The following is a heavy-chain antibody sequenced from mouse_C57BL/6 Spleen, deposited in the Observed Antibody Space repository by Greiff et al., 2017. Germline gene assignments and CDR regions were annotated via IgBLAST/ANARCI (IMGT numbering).Heavy chain of an antibody. CDR3: ARRLYYGDAMDY. D-gene: IGHD1-1*02. Sequence: VQLQQPGAELVRPGTSVKLSCTASGYTFTSYWMHWVKQRPGQGLEWIGVIDPSYSYTNYNQKFKGKATLTVDTSSSTAYMHLSSLTSEDSAVYYGARRLYYGDAMDYWGQGTSVTVSS. CDR1: GYTFTSYW. V-gene: IGHV1-59*01. CDR2: IDPSYSYT. J-gene: IGHJ4*01.